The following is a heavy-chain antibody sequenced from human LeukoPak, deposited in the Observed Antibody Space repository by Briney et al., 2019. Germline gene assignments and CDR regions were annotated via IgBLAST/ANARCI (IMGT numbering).Heavy chain of an antibody. Sequence: GGSLRLSCAVSGFTFSNYAMSWVRQAPGKGLEWVSVISGSGGSTDYADSVKGRFTISRDNSKNTLYLQMNSLRAEDTAVYYCAKDRSWGVEVTTNPQFDYWGQGTLVIVSS. CDR2: ISGSGGST. D-gene: IGHD2-21*02. CDR1: GFTFSNYA. V-gene: IGHV3-23*01. CDR3: AKDRSWGVEVTTNPQFDY. J-gene: IGHJ4*02.